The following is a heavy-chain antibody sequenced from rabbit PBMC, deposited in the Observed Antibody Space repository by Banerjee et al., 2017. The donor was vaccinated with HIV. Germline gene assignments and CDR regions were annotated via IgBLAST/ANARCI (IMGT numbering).Heavy chain of an antibody. CDR1: GFSFNNKYV. CDR3: ARGYADYGYAKDL. CDR2: INTSSGNT. J-gene: IGHJ6*01. Sequence: QEQLEESGGDLVKPEGSLTLTCTASGFSFNNKYVMCWVRQAPGKGLEWIACINTSSGNTVYANWAKGRFTISKTSSTTVTLQMTSLTAADTATYFCARGYADYGYAKDLWGPGTLVTVS. D-gene: IGHD6-1*01. V-gene: IGHV1S45*01.